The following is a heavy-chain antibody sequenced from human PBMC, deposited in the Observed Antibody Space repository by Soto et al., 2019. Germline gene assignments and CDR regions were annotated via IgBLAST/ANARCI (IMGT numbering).Heavy chain of an antibody. CDR3: ARHPAGRRGRVYYYYYYMDV. CDR1: GGSISSSSYY. CDR2: IYYSGST. D-gene: IGHD3-10*01. J-gene: IGHJ6*03. Sequence: SETLSLTCTVSGGSISSSSYYWGWIRQPPGKGLEWIGSIYYSGSTYYNPSLKSRVTISVDTSKNQFSLKLSSVTAADTAVYYCARHPAGRRGRVYYYYYYMDVWGKGTTVTVS. V-gene: IGHV4-39*01.